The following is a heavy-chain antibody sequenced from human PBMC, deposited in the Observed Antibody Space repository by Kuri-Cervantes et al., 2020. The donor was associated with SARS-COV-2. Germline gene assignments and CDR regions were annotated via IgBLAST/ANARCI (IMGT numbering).Heavy chain of an antibody. Sequence: SETLSLTCTVSGGSISSSSYYWGWIRQPPGKGLEWIGYIYHSGSTNYNPSLKSRVTISVDTSKNRFSLKLNSVTAADTAVYYCAREGAYYYDSSGYFDYWGQGALVTVSS. D-gene: IGHD3-22*01. CDR2: IYHSGST. J-gene: IGHJ4*02. CDR1: GGSISSSSYY. V-gene: IGHV4-61*01. CDR3: AREGAYYYDSSGYFDY.